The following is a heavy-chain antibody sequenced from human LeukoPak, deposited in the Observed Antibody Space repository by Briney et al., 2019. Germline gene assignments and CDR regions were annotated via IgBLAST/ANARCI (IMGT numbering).Heavy chain of an antibody. V-gene: IGHV3-21*01. Sequence: PGGSLRLSCAASGFTFSSYSMHWVRQAPGKGLEWVSSISSSSSYIYYADSVKGRFTISRDNAKNSLYLQMNSLRAEDTAVYYCARDSSLSGWYLYWGQGTLVTVSS. CDR1: GFTFSSYS. CDR2: ISSSSSYI. CDR3: ARDSSLSGWYLY. J-gene: IGHJ4*02. D-gene: IGHD6-19*01.